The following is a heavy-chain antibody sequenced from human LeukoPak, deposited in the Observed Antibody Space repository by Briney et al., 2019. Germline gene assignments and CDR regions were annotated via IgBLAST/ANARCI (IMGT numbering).Heavy chain of an antibody. CDR1: GFTFSDYY. CDR3: ARDPHRYFDWYTFDY. D-gene: IGHD3-9*01. V-gene: IGHV3-11*01. J-gene: IGHJ4*02. CDR2: ISSSGSTI. Sequence: GGSLRLSCAASGFTFSDYYMSWIRQAPGKGLEWVSYISSSGSTIYYADSVKGRFTISRDNAKNSLYLQMNSLRAEDTAVHYCARDPHRYFDWYTFDYWGQGTLVTVSS.